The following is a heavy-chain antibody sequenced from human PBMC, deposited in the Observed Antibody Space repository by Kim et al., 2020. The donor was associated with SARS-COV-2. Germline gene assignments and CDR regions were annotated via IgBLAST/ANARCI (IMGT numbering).Heavy chain of an antibody. J-gene: IGHJ4*02. CDR2: INHSGST. D-gene: IGHD2-8*01. CDR1: GGSFSGYY. CDR3: ARGLIGQNDY. V-gene: IGHV4-34*01. Sequence: SETLSLTCAVYGGSFSGYYWSWIRQPPGKGLEWIGEINHSGSTNYNPSLKSRVTISVDTSKNQFSLKLSSVTAADTAVYYCARGLIGQNDYWGQGTLVTV.